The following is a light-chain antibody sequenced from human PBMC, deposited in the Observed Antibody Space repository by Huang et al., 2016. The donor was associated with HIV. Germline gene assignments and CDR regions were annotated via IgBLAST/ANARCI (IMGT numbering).Light chain of an antibody. Sequence: EIVLTQSPATLSLSPGDRATLSCRASQSVSSYFAWYQQKPGQGPRLLIYATSNRATGVPARFSGSGSGTDFTLTISSREPEDFANYYCQQRISWPPSYTFGQGTKVEI. CDR2: ATS. CDR3: QQRISWPPSYT. V-gene: IGKV3-11*01. CDR1: QSVSSY. J-gene: IGKJ2*01.